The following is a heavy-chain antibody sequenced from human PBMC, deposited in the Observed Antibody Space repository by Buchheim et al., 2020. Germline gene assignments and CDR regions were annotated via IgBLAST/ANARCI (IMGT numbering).Heavy chain of an antibody. CDR2: ISYDGSNK. D-gene: IGHD2-2*01. CDR3: ARDDIVVVPAAIDAYYYYGMDV. CDR1: GFTFSSYA. Sequence: QVQLVESGGGVVQPGRSLRLSCAASGFTFSSYAMHWVRQAPGKGLEWVAVISYDGSNKYYADSVKGRFTISRDNSKNTLYLQMNSLRAEDTAVYYCARDDIVVVPAAIDAYYYYGMDVWGQGTT. J-gene: IGHJ6*02. V-gene: IGHV3-30*04.